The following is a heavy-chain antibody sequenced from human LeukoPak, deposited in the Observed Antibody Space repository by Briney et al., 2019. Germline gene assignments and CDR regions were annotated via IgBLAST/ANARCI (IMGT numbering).Heavy chain of an antibody. V-gene: IGHV4-34*01. J-gene: IGHJ6*03. CDR1: GRSFSNYY. D-gene: IGHD1-7*01. CDR2: INDSGRT. CDR3: ARRWNYGRNYYIDV. Sequence: SETLSLTCAVYGRSFSNYYWSWIRQPPGKGLEWIGEINDSGRTNYNPPLMSRVTVSVDTSKKQFSLRLTSVTATDTAVYYCARRWNYGRNYYIDVWGKGATVSVSS.